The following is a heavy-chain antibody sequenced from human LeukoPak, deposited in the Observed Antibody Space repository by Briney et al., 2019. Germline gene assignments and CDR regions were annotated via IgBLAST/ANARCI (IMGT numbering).Heavy chain of an antibody. Sequence: GGSLRLSCAASGFTFSSYAMSWVRQAPGKGLEWVASISSDSSYIDYADSVKGRFTISRDNAKNSLFLKTDTLRGDDTGIYYCARDPNVLGITPYYFDFWGQGTLVTVSS. J-gene: IGHJ4*02. D-gene: IGHD3-10*02. V-gene: IGHV3-21*01. CDR3: ARDPNVLGITPYYFDF. CDR1: GFTFSSYA. CDR2: ISSDSSYI.